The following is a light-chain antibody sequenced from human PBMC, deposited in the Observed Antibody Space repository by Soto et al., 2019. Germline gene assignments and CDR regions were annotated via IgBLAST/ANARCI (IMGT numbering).Light chain of an antibody. V-gene: IGKV3-11*01. CDR1: QSVGSY. J-gene: IGKJ4*01. CDR2: DAS. Sequence: EIVLTQSPATQSLSPGERATLSCRASQSVGSYLAWYQQKPGQAPRLLIYDASNRATGIPARFSGSGSGTDFTLTISSLEPEDFAVYYCQQRSNWPLTFGGGTKVEIK. CDR3: QQRSNWPLT.